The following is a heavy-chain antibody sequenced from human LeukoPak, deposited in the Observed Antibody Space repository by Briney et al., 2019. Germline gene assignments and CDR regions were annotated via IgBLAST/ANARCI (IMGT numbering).Heavy chain of an antibody. CDR3: AKDLRYYYDSSGYLYYFDH. J-gene: IGHJ4*02. CDR1: GFTFSSYA. Sequence: GGSLRLSCAASGFTFSSYAMSWVRQAPGEGLEWVSAISCSGGSTYYADSVKGRFTISRDNSKNTLYLQMNSLTAEDTAVYYCAKDLRYYYDSSGYLYYFDHWPQGTLVPVSS. V-gene: IGHV3-23*01. CDR2: ISCSGGST. D-gene: IGHD3-22*01.